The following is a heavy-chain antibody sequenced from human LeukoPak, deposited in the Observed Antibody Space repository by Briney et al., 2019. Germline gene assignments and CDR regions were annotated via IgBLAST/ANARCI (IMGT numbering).Heavy chain of an antibody. CDR1: GFTFSSYA. V-gene: IGHV3-23*01. CDR3: AKGLDGDYFDWLFPYDY. J-gene: IGHJ4*02. D-gene: IGHD3-9*01. Sequence: GSLRLSCAASGFTFSSYAMSWVRQAPGKGLEWVSVMSGSGGSTYYADSVKGRFTISRDNSKNTLYLQMNSLRAEDTAVYYCAKGLDGDYFDWLFPYDYWGQGTLVTVSS. CDR2: MSGSGGST.